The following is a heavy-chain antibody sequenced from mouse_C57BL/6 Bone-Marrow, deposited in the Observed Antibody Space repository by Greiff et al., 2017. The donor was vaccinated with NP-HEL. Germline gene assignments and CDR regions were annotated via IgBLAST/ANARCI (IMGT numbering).Heavy chain of an antibody. CDR1: GYTFTSYW. J-gene: IGHJ1*03. D-gene: IGHD1-1*01. Sequence: VQLQQPGAELVMPGASVKLSCKASGYTFTSYWMHWVKQRPGQGLEWIGEIGPSDSSPNSNQKFKGKSTLTVDKSSSTAYLQLSSLTSEDSAVYYCGYYGSSYDDWYFDVWGTGTTVTVSS. V-gene: IGHV1-69*01. CDR3: GYYGSSYDDWYFDV. CDR2: IGPSDSSP.